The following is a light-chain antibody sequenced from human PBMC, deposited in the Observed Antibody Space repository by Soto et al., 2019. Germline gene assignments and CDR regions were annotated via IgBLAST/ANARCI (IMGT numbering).Light chain of an antibody. V-gene: IGLV2-14*03. Sequence: QSALTQPASVSGSPGQSITISCTGTSSDVGGYDYVSWYQLHPGKAPKLMIYDVSNRPSGVSNRFSGSKSGNTASLTISGLQAEDEADYYCSSYTSSSLYVFGTGTKVTVL. CDR2: DVS. J-gene: IGLJ1*01. CDR1: SSDVGGYDY. CDR3: SSYTSSSLYV.